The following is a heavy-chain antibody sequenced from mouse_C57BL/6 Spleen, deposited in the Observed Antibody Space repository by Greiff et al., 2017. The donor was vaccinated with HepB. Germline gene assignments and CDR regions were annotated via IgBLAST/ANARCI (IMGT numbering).Heavy chain of an antibody. CDR1: GYSITSGYY. CDR3: ARQLRDGGFAY. D-gene: IGHD3-2*02. J-gene: IGHJ3*01. V-gene: IGHV3-6*01. CDR2: ISYDGSN. Sequence: EVKVEESGPGLVKPSQSLSLTCSVTGYSITSGYYWNWIRQFPGNKLEWRGYISYDGSNNYNPSLKNRISITRDTSKNQFFLKLNSVTTEDTATYYCARQLRDGGFAYWGQGTLVTVSA.